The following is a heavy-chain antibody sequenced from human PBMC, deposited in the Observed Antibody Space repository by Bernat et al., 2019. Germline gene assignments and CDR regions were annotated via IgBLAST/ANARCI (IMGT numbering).Heavy chain of an antibody. CDR1: GDSVSSNSAA. CDR2: TYYRSKWYN. CDR3: ARESWGGGTDDAFDD. V-gene: IGHV6-1*01. J-gene: IGHJ4*02. D-gene: IGHD1-26*01. Sequence: QVQLQQSGPGLVKPSQTLSLTCVISGDSVSSNSAAWNWIRQSPSRGLEGLGRTYYRSKWYNDYVISVKRRITMNPDTAKNQVSRQRNALTPEDTAGYYCARESWGGGTDDAFDDWAQGTRGT.